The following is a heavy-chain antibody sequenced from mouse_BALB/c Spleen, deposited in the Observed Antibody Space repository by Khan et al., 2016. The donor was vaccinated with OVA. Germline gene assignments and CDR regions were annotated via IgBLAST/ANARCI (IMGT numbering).Heavy chain of an antibody. D-gene: IGHD2-14*01. J-gene: IGHJ3*01. V-gene: IGHV1-80*01. CDR3: ARSGYDFFAY. CDR1: GYVFSSYW. CDR2: IYPGDGDT. Sequence: VQLQQSGAELVRPGSSVKISCKASGYVFSSYWMNWVKQRPGQGLEWIGQIYPGDGDTKYNGKFTGKVTLTADKSSSTAYMQISSLTYEDSAVYCCARSGYDFFAYWGQGTLVTVSA.